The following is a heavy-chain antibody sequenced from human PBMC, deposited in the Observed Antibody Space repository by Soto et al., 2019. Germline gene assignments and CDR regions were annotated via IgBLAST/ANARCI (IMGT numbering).Heavy chain of an antibody. D-gene: IGHD6-13*01. CDR2: IYYSGST. V-gene: IGHV4-30-4*01. J-gene: IGHJ5*02. CDR3: ARERPAGARLDP. Sequence: QVQLQESGPGLVKPSQTLSLTCTVSGGSISSGDYYWSWIRQPPGKGLEWIGYIYYSGSTYYNPSLKGRVTRSLDTSKTQFSLKLSSVTAADTAVYYCARERPAGARLDPWGQGPLVTASS. CDR1: GGSISSGDYY.